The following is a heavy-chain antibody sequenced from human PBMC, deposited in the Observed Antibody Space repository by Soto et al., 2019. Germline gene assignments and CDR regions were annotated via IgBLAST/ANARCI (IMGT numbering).Heavy chain of an antibody. D-gene: IGHD2-2*02. CDR3: ARERSCISAGCHSRFDY. J-gene: IGHJ4*02. Sequence: QVQLVESGGGVVQPGKSLRLSCTASGFSFSSYTMIWVRQAPGKGLEWVAVISYDGSNTYYADSVKGRFTMSRDNSKNXXYLQMSGLSAEDAAVYYCARERSCISAGCHSRFDYWGQGTLVTVSS. V-gene: IGHV3-30-3*01. CDR1: GFSFSSYT. CDR2: ISYDGSNT.